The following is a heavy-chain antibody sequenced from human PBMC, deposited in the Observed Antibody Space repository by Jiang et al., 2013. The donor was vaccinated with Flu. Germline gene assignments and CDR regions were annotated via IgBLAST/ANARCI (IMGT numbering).Heavy chain of an antibody. D-gene: IGHD6-13*01. CDR2: IYHSGST. J-gene: IGHJ4*02. Sequence: GSGLVKPSQTLSLTCAVSGGSISSGGYSWSWIRQPPGKGLEWIGYIYHSGSTYYNPSLKSRVTISVDRSKNQFSLKLSSVTAADTAVYYCARVIAAAGTGIYYFDYWGQGTLVTVSS. V-gene: IGHV4-30-2*01. CDR1: GGSISSGGYS. CDR3: ARVIAAAGTGIYYFDY.